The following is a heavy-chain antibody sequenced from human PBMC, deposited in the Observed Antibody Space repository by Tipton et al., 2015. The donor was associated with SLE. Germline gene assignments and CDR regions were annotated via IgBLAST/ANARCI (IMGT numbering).Heavy chain of an antibody. Sequence: TLSLTCTVSGGSISSGSYYWSWIRQPAGKGLEWIGRIYTSGSTNYNPSLKSRVTISVDTSKNQFSLKLSSVTAADTAVYYCARHAGSSSSFDYWGQGTLVTVSS. J-gene: IGHJ4*02. CDR2: IYTSGST. D-gene: IGHD6-6*01. CDR1: GGSISSGSYY. V-gene: IGHV4-61*02. CDR3: ARHAGSSSSFDY.